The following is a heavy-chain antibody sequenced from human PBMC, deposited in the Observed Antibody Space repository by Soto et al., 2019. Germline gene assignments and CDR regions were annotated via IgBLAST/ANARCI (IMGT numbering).Heavy chain of an antibody. J-gene: IGHJ3*02. Sequence: SGPTLVNPTETLTLTCTVSGFSLSNARMGVSWIRQPPGKALEWLAHIFSNDEKSYSTSLKSRPTISKDTSKSQVVLTMTNMDPVDTATYYCARTQDPRTRHDAFDIWGQGTMVTVSS. CDR2: IFSNDEK. CDR1: GFSLSNARMG. CDR3: ARTQDPRTRHDAFDI. V-gene: IGHV2-26*01.